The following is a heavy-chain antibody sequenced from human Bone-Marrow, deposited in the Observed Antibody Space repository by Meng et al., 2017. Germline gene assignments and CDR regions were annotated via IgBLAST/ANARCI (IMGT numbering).Heavy chain of an antibody. CDR1: GYTFTGYY. J-gene: IGHJ4*02. Sequence: ASVKVSCKASGYTFTGYYMHWLRQAPGQGLEWMGRLDPHTGNANYAQAFQGRVTMTGDTSIKTAYMELSRLTSDDTAVYFCARDGDTTMALYYFDSWGQGTLVTVSS. CDR3: ARDGDTTMALYYFDS. D-gene: IGHD5-18*01. CDR2: LDPHTGNA. V-gene: IGHV1-2*06.